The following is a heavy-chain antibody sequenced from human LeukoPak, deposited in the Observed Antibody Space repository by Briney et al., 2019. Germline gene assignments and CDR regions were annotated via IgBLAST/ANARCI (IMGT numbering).Heavy chain of an antibody. CDR2: IFQGGGEI. V-gene: IGHV3-23*01. Sequence: SGGSLRLSCAASGFTFSSYVMHWVRQPPGKGLEWVSSIFQGGGEIHYADSVRGRFTISRDNSKSTLFLQMNSLRAEDTAIYYCATYRQVLLPFESWGQGTLVTVSS. CDR3: ATYRQVLLPFES. D-gene: IGHD5-18*01. CDR1: GFTFSSYV. J-gene: IGHJ4*02.